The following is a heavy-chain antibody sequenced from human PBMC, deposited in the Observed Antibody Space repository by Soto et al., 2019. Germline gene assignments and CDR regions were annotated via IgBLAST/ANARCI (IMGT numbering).Heavy chain of an antibody. D-gene: IGHD6-19*01. CDR2: ISGSGGST. Sequence: EVQLLESGGGLVQPGGSLRLSCAASGFTFSSYAMSWVRQAPGKGLEWVSAISGSGGSTYYADSVKGRFTISRDNSKNTLYLQMNSLRAEDTAVYYCAKDLTAPWTAIAVAGTSDAFDIWGQGTMVTVSS. CDR3: AKDLTAPWTAIAVAGTSDAFDI. V-gene: IGHV3-23*01. J-gene: IGHJ3*02. CDR1: GFTFSSYA.